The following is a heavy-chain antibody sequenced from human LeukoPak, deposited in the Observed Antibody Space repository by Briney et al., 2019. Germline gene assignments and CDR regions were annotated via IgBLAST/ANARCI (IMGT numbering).Heavy chain of an antibody. CDR1: GASVISSTYQ. CDR3: ARHASITMVRDYFDY. J-gene: IGHJ4*02. CDR2: ISYSGST. V-gene: IGHV4-39*01. D-gene: IGHD3-10*01. Sequence: SETLSLTCTVSGASVISSTYQWGWIRQPPGKGLEWIGSISYSGSTSFNLSLKSRVMISVDTSNNQFSLKLSSVTATDTAVYYCARHASITMVRDYFDYWGQGTLVTVSS.